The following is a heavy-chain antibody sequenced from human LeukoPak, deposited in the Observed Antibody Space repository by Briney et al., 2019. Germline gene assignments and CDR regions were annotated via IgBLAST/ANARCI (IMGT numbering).Heavy chain of an antibody. Sequence: ASVRVSCKASGHTFTSYGISWVRQAPGQGLEWMGWISADNGYTNYAQKLQGRVTMTTDTSTSTAYMELRSLRSDDTAVYFCARARWLPLVGDYWGQGTLVTVSS. J-gene: IGHJ4*02. CDR1: GHTFTSYG. CDR2: ISADNGYT. V-gene: IGHV1-18*01. CDR3: ARARWLPLVGDY. D-gene: IGHD5-24*01.